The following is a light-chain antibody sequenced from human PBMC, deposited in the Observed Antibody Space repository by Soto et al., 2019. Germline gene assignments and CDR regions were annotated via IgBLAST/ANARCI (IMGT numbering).Light chain of an antibody. CDR2: DDS. Sequence: DIQMTHSPSTLSAPVGDGGAIAGRASQSISSWLAWYQQKPGKDPKLLMYDDSSLESGVPSRFSGSGSGTEFTLTISSLQPDDFATYYCQQYKSYSTFGQGTKVDIK. CDR3: QQYKSYST. CDR1: QSISSW. J-gene: IGKJ1*01. V-gene: IGKV1-5*01.